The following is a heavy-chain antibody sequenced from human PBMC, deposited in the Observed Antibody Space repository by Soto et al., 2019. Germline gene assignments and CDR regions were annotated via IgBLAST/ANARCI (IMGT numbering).Heavy chain of an antibody. CDR3: ARGSWAGYCSSTSCHNYYYYGMDV. Sequence: PGGSLRLSCAASGFTFSSYSMNWVRQAPGKGLEWVSSISSSSSYIYYADSVKGRFTISRDNAKNSLYLQMNSLRAEDTAVYYCARGSWAGYCSSTSCHNYYYYGMDVWGQGTTVTVSS. D-gene: IGHD2-2*02. J-gene: IGHJ6*02. CDR2: ISSSSSYI. V-gene: IGHV3-21*01. CDR1: GFTFSSYS.